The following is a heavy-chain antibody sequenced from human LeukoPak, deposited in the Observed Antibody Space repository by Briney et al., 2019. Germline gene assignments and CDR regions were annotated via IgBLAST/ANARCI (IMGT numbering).Heavy chain of an antibody. J-gene: IGHJ4*02. V-gene: IGHV4-39*01. CDR3: AKQYTYGTTDY. Sequence: PSETLSLTCTVSGGSVSSSNYYWGWIRQPPGEGLEWIGNIYYSGSTHYNPSLKSRLTISVDTSKNQFSLNLSSVTAADTAVYYCAKQYTYGTTDYWGQGTLSPSPQ. CDR1: GGSVSSSNYY. CDR2: IYYSGST. D-gene: IGHD5-18*01.